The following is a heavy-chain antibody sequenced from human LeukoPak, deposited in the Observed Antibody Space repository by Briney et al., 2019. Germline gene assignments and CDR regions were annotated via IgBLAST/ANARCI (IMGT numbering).Heavy chain of an antibody. CDR3: ARGITGMYYYDP. CDR1: GFTFSSHW. CDR2: INFDGSST. V-gene: IGHV3-74*01. D-gene: IGHD3-10*01. J-gene: IGHJ5*02. Sequence: GGSLRLSCTASGFTFSSHWMHWVRQAPGKGLVWVSRINFDGSSTNYADSVRGRFTISRDNAKDTLYLQINSLRAEDTAVYYCARGITGMYYYDPWGQGTLVTVSS.